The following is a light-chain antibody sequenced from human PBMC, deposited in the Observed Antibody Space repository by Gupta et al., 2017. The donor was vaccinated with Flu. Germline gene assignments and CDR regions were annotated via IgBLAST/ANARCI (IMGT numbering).Light chain of an antibody. CDR2: SNN. CDR3: ASWDDSLNGWV. J-gene: IGLJ3*02. V-gene: IGLV1-44*01. CDR1: SSNIGSNA. Sequence: QSVLTQPPSASGTPGQRVTISCSGSSSNIGSNAVNWYRQLPGTAPKLLIYSNNQRPSGVPVRFSGSKAGTSVALAISGLQSEDEAGYYCASWDDSLNGWVFGGGTKLTVL.